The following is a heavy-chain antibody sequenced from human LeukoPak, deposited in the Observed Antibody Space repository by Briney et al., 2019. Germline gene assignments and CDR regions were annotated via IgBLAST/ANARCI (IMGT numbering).Heavy chain of an antibody. Sequence: GGSLRLSCAASGFTFSSYAMHWVRQAPGKGLEWVAVISYDGSNKYYADSVKGRFTISRDNSKNTLYLQMNSLRAEDTAVYYCARDPGTYSSSSFDYWGQGTLVTVSS. J-gene: IGHJ4*02. CDR2: ISYDGSNK. CDR3: ARDPGTYSSSSFDY. CDR1: GFTFSSYA. V-gene: IGHV3-30-3*01. D-gene: IGHD6-6*01.